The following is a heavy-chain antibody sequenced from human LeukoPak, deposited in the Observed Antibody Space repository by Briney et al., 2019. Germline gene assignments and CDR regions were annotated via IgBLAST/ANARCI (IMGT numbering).Heavy chain of an antibody. V-gene: IGHV4-39*07. CDR3: VRLLSATGNFDF. Sequence: SETLSLTCSVSGGSISSSGYYWGWIRQPPGKGLEWIENIGYSGDTYYNPSLKSRVTISVDTSKNQFSLKLRSVTAADTAVYYCVRLLSATGNFDFWGQGALVTVSS. CDR1: GGSISSSGYY. CDR2: IGYSGDT. J-gene: IGHJ4*02. D-gene: IGHD1-1*01.